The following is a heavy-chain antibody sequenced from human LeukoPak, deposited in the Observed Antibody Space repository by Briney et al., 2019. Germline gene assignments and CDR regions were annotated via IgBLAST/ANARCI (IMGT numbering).Heavy chain of an antibody. Sequence: ASETLSLTCTVSGGSIRSQYWSWIRQPAGRGLEWLGRIYASGSTNYSPSLKSRVTMSLDTSKNQFSLKLFSVTAADTAVYYCARLSVIPPNDAFDLWGLGTMVTVSS. D-gene: IGHD2-2*01. J-gene: IGHJ3*01. V-gene: IGHV4-4*07. CDR1: GGSIRSQY. CDR2: IYASGST. CDR3: ARLSVIPPNDAFDL.